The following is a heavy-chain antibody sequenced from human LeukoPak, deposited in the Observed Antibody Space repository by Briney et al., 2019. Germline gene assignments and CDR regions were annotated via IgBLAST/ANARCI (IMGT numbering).Heavy chain of an antibody. CDR2: ISAYNGNT. CDR1: GYTFTSYG. Sequence: ASVKVSCKASGYTFTSYGISWVRQAPGQGLEWMGWISAYNGNTNYAQKLQGRVTMTTDTSTSTAYMELRSLRSDDTAVYYCARDSIAVAGTSFWDYWGQGTLVTVSS. CDR3: ARDSIAVAGTSFWDY. J-gene: IGHJ4*02. D-gene: IGHD6-19*01. V-gene: IGHV1-18*01.